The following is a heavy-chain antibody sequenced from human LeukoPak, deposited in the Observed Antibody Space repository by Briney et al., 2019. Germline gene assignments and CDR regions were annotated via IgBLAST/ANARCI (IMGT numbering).Heavy chain of an antibody. CDR2: ISLGGGGT. D-gene: IGHD2-2*01. J-gene: IGHJ4*02. Sequence: GESLRLSCAASGFTFSSYAMTWVRQAPGKGLEWVSSISLGGGGTYYADSVKGRFTVSRDNSKNILYLQMNSLRAGDTAVYYCAKDVCVDVASNSSFDYWGQGTLVAVSS. V-gene: IGHV3-23*01. CDR3: AKDVCVDVASNSSFDY. CDR1: GFTFSSYA.